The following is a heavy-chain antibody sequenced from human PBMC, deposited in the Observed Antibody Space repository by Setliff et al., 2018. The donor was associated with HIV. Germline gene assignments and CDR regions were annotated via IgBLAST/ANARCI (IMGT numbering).Heavy chain of an antibody. CDR1: GFTFSNAW. V-gene: IGHV3-15*01. Sequence: GGSLRLSCAASGFTFSNAWMSWVRQATGKGLEWVGRIKSKTDGGTTNYAAHVKGRFTISRDDSKNTLYLQMNSLKTEDTAVYYCTTDVPTYYYDYIPADYWGQGTLVTVSS. CDR3: TTDVPTYYYDYIPADY. J-gene: IGHJ4*02. D-gene: IGHD3-22*01. CDR2: IKSKTDGGTT.